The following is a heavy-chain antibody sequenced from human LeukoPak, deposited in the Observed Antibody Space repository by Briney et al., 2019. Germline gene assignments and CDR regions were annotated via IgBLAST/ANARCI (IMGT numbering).Heavy chain of an antibody. V-gene: IGHV4-39*01. CDR1: GGSISSSNYY. D-gene: IGHD1-26*01. Sequence: SETLSLTCTVSGGSISSSNYYWGWIRQPPGKGLEWIGSIYYTGSTYYNPSLKSRVTISVDTSKNQFSLKPTYVTAADTAVFYCARHMFTFSGSYYYFNDWGQGTLVTVSS. CDR2: IYYTGST. CDR3: ARHMFTFSGSYYYFND. J-gene: IGHJ4*02.